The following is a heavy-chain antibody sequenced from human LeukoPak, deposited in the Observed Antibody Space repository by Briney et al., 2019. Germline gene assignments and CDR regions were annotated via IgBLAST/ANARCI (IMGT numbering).Heavy chain of an antibody. CDR2: IKEDRSEK. J-gene: IGHJ4*02. Sequence: PGGSLRLSCAASGFKFGIYWMSWVRQAPGKGLEWVANIKEDRSEKYYVDSVKGRFTISRDNSKNSLYLQMNSLRAEDTAVYYCARGPDDYGDYGLDYWGQGALVTVSS. CDR1: GFKFGIYW. D-gene: IGHD4-17*01. CDR3: ARGPDDYGDYGLDY. V-gene: IGHV3-7*05.